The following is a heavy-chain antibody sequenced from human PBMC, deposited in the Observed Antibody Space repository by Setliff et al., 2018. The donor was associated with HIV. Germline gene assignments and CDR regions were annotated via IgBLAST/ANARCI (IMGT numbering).Heavy chain of an antibody. CDR1: GFTFSSYS. CDR3: ASSPNIVVVPAALDP. CDR2: ISSSSSYI. V-gene: IGHV3-21*04. D-gene: IGHD2-2*01. Sequence: GGSLRLSCAASGFTFSSYSMNWVRQAPGKGLEWVSSISSSSSYIYYSDSVKGRFTISRDDSKNALYLQMNSLRAEDTAVYYCASSPNIVVVPAALDPWGQGTLVTVSS. J-gene: IGHJ5*02.